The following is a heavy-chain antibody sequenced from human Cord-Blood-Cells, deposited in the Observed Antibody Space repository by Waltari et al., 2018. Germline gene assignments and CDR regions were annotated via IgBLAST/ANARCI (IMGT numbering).Heavy chain of an antibody. V-gene: IGHV1-8*01. Sequence: QVQLVQSGAEVKKPGASVKVSCKASGYTFTSYDIHWVRQATGHALEWMGWMNPNSGNTGYAQKFQGRVTMTRNTSISTAYMELSSLRSEDTAVYYCARVADDSSGYYGPQYGMDVWGQGTTVTVSS. J-gene: IGHJ6*02. D-gene: IGHD3-22*01. CDR1: GYTFTSYD. CDR3: ARVADDSSGYYGPQYGMDV. CDR2: MNPNSGNT.